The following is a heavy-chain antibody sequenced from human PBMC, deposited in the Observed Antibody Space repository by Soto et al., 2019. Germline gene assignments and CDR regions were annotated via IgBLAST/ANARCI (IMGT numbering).Heavy chain of an antibody. D-gene: IGHD1-26*01. CDR3: VRLVGATGSHSYAV. CDR1: GASVINDY. CDR2: VYDSGST. J-gene: IGHJ3*01. Sequence: QVQLQESGPGVVKPSETLSLTCTVTGASVINDYWNWIRQPPGKGLEWIGFVYDSGSTSYNSSLKSRLTISVDTSKNQFSLKLSSVTAADTAVYYCVRLVGATGSHSYAVWGQGTMVTVSS. V-gene: IGHV4-59*02.